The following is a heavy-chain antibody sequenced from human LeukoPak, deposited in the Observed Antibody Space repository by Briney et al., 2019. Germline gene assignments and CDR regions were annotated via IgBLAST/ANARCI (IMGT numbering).Heavy chain of an antibody. J-gene: IGHJ4*02. Sequence: GASVKVSCKASGYTFTSYAMHWVRQAPGQRLEWMGWINAGNGNTKYSQRFQGRVTITRDTSASTAYMELSSLRSEDTAVYYCARGAPFGRFLEWLLDTSWGQGTLVTVSS. CDR3: ARGAPFGRFLEWLLDTS. V-gene: IGHV1-3*01. CDR2: INAGNGNT. CDR1: GYTFTSYA. D-gene: IGHD3-3*01.